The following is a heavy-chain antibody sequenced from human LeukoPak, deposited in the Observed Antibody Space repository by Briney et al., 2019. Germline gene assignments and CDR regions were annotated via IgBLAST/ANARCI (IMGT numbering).Heavy chain of an antibody. V-gene: IGHV4-34*01. CDR1: GWSFSGYY. D-gene: IGHD3-9*01. CDR3: ARGGIYDILPGYRTLHLDY. J-gene: IGHJ4*02. Sequence: SETLSLTCAVYGWSFSGYYWSWIRQPPGKGLEWIGEINHSGSTNYNPSLKSRVTISVDTTKNQFSTKQSPVTAADTAEYDGARGGIYDILPGYRTLHLDYWGQGTLVTVSS. CDR2: INHSGST.